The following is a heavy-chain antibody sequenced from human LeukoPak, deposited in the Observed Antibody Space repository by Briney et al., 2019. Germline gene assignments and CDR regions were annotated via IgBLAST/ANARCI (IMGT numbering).Heavy chain of an antibody. CDR2: IYSGDST. V-gene: IGHV3-66*02. J-gene: IGHJ4*02. CDR3: ARGKRFLEWLPEYYFDY. D-gene: IGHD3-3*01. Sequence: GGSLRLSCAASGFTAGSNYMSWVRQAPGRGLEWVSVIYSGDSTYYADSVKGRFTISRDNSKNTLYLQMNSLRAEDTAVYYCARGKRFLEWLPEYYFDYWGQGTLVTVSS. CDR1: GFTAGSNY.